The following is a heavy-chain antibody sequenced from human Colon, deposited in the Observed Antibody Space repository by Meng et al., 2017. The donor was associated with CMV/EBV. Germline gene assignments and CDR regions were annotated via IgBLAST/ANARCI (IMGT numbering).Heavy chain of an antibody. D-gene: IGHD4-23*01. CDR2: IKQDGSEK. V-gene: IGHV3-7*01. J-gene: IGHJ4*02. Sequence: GGSLRLSCAASGFTFSSYWMSWVRQAPGKGLEWVANIKQDGSEKYYVDSVKGRFTISRDNAKNSLYLQMNSLRAEDTAVYYCAREVWAYGGHGYIDYWGQGTLVTVSS. CDR1: GFTFSSYW. CDR3: AREVWAYGGHGYIDY.